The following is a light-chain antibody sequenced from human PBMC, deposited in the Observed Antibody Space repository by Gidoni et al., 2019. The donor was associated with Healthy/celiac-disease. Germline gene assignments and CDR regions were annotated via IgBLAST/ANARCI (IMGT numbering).Light chain of an antibody. V-gene: IGKV1-39*01. J-gene: IGKJ1*01. CDR2: AAS. CDR1: QSISSY. CDR3: QQSYSTHWT. Sequence: DIQMTQSPSSLSASVGDRVTITCRASQSISSYFNWYQQKPGKAPQLLIYAASSLQSGVPSRVSGSGSGTDFTLTISRLQPEDVATYYCQQSYSTHWTFGQGTKVEIK.